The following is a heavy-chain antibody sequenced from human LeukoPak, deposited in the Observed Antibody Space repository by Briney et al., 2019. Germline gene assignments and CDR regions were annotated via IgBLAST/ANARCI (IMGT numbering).Heavy chain of an antibody. V-gene: IGHV3-64D*06. D-gene: IGHD3-10*01. CDR2: ISSNGGST. Sequence: GGSLRLSCSASGFTFSSLGMHWVRQAPGKGLEHVSAISSNGGSTYYADSVKGRFTISRDNSKNTLYLQMSSLRAEDTAVYYCVKGPPYGSGSPVWFDAWGQGTLVTVSS. CDR3: VKGPPYGSGSPVWFDA. J-gene: IGHJ5*02. CDR1: GFTFSSLG.